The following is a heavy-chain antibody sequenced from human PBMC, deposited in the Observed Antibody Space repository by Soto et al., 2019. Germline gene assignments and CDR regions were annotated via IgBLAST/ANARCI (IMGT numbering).Heavy chain of an antibody. Sequence: QVQLQESGPGLVKPSETLSLTCTVSGGSISSYYWSWIRQPPGKGLEWIGYIYYSGSTHYNPSLKPRVTISVDTSNNEFTLKLSAVTAACTAVCDCASGRAAARDTFDILGPGTMGTVSS. CDR1: GGSISSYY. D-gene: IGHD6-13*01. J-gene: IGHJ3*02. V-gene: IGHV4-59*01. CDR3: ASGRAAARDTFDI. CDR2: IYYSGST.